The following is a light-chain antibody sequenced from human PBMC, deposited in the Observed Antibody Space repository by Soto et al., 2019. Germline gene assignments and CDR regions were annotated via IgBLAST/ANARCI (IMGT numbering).Light chain of an antibody. CDR1: QSVSSSY. Sequence: EIVLTQSPGTLSLSPGERATLSCRASQSVSSSYLAWYQQKPGQAPRLLLYGASSRATGIPDRFSGSGSGTDFTLTISRLEPEDFAVYYCQQYGSSSTFGQGTRLENK. CDR2: GAS. J-gene: IGKJ5*01. V-gene: IGKV3-20*01. CDR3: QQYGSSST.